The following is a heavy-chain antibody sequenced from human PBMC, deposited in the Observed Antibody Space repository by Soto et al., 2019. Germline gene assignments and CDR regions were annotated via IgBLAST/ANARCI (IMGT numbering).Heavy chain of an antibody. CDR2: IDPTDSYT. J-gene: IGHJ4*02. Sequence: PGESLKISCQASGYIFTTYWISWVRQMPGKGLECMGRIDPTDSYTDYGPSFEGHVTMSVDRSINTAYLEWSSLKASDSAMYYCARMTRDNDSSGYHIFDYWGLVTLVTVSS. CDR3: ARMTRDNDSSGYHIFDY. V-gene: IGHV5-10-1*01. CDR1: GYIFTTYW. D-gene: IGHD3-22*01.